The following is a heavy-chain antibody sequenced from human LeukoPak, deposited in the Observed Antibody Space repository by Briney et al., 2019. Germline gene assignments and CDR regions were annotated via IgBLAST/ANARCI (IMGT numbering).Heavy chain of an antibody. Sequence: SETLSLTCTVSGCSIRSGSYYWSWIRQPAGKGLEWIGRIHAGGSTNYNPSLKSRVTISADTSKNQFSLKLSSVTAADTAVYYCAREFRKGWDWFDPWGQGTLVTVSS. CDR1: GCSIRSGSYY. J-gene: IGHJ5*02. V-gene: IGHV4-61*02. D-gene: IGHD1-26*01. CDR3: AREFRKGWDWFDP. CDR2: IHAGGST.